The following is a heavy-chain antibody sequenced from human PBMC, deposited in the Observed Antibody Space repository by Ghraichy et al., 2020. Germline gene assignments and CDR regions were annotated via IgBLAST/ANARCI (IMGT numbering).Heavy chain of an antibody. Sequence: GGALRLSCVASGFTFANSVMTWVRQPPGKGLEWVSSISGSGNNPSYADSEKGRFTISRDNSKNTLYLQMTTLRAEDAAVYYCAKPDPRLGITGWAYNMDVWGQGTTVTVSS. CDR2: ISGSGNNP. CDR1: GFTFANSV. J-gene: IGHJ6*02. CDR3: AKPDPRLGITGWAYNMDV. D-gene: IGHD3-9*01. V-gene: IGHV3-23*01.